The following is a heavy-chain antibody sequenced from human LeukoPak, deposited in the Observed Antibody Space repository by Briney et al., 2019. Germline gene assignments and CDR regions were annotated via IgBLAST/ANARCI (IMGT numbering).Heavy chain of an antibody. Sequence: PGGSLRLSCVASGFSFSRYAMHWVRQAPGKGLEGVALIQCDGSNKTYLDSGKARFTISRNNPKNPLYLQMTSLNAEDTAVYYCARNPGGTYDYWGQGTLVTVSS. J-gene: IGHJ4*02. CDR1: GFSFSRYA. CDR3: ARNPGGTYDY. CDR2: IQCDGSNK. V-gene: IGHV3-30*02. D-gene: IGHD1-26*01.